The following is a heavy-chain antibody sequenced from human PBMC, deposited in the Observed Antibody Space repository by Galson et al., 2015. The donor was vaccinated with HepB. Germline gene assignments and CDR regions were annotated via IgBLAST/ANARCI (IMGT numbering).Heavy chain of an antibody. Sequence: SLRLSCATSGFTCRNYAMSWVRQAPGKGLEWVSAITPSGDNTYSEDCVKGRFPNSIGNSKNTLFLQKTGLTADDTAIYYRARVHPEYTSGWYRQALYYFDSWAQGTLVAVSS. CDR2: ITPSGDNT. J-gene: IGHJ4*02. CDR1: GFTCRNYA. D-gene: IGHD6-19*01. CDR3: ARVHPEYTSGWYRQALYYFDS. V-gene: IGHV3-23*01.